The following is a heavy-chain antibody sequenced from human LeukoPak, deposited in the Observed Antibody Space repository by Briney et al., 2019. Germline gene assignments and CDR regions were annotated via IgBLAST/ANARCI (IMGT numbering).Heavy chain of an antibody. CDR1: GGSISSYNW. D-gene: IGHD3-10*01. J-gene: IGHJ5*02. Sequence: PSETLSLTCAVSGGSISSYNWWSWGRQPPGKGLEWFWEIYHSGSTNYKPSLKSRVTISVDKPKNQFSLKLSSVTAADTAEYYCAREGSSPNTKHYYGSGSYGFDPWGQGTLVTVSS. CDR3: AREGSSPNTKHYYGSGSYGFDP. V-gene: IGHV4-4*02. CDR2: IYHSGST.